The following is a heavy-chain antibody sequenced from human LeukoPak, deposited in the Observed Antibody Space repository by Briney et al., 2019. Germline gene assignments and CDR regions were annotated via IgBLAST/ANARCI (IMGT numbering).Heavy chain of an antibody. J-gene: IGHJ4*02. CDR1: GFTFSDYY. V-gene: IGHV3-11*01. Sequence: GGSLRLSCAASGFTFSDYYMSWIRQAPGKGLEWVSYISSSASSIYYADSVRGRFTISRDNVKNSLYLQMNSLRAEDTAVYYCARDWVVGRRDYWGQGTLVTVSP. CDR3: ARDWVVGRRDY. CDR2: ISSSASSI. D-gene: IGHD1-14*01.